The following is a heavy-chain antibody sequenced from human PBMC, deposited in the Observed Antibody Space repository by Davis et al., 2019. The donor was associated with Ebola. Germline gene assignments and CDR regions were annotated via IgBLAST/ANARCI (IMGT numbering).Heavy chain of an antibody. CDR2: IYYSGST. CDR1: GGSISSGGYY. D-gene: IGHD1-7*01. Sequence: SETLSLTCTVSGGSISSGGYYWSWIRQHPGKGLEWIGYIYYSGSTYYNPSLKSRVTISVDTSKNQFSLKLSSVTAADTAVYYCARDSQGTHDAFDIWGQGTMVTVSS. J-gene: IGHJ3*02. V-gene: IGHV4-31*03. CDR3: ARDSQGTHDAFDI.